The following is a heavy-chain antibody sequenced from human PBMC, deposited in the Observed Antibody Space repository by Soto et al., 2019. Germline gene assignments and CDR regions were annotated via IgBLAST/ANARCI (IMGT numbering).Heavy chain of an antibody. Sequence: GGSLRLSCAASGFTFSSYAMTWVRQAPGKGLEWVSVISGSGGRTYYADSVKGLFTISRDSSRNTLYLQMNSLRAEDTAVYYCAKRTGGYADYADFDYWGQGTLVTVSS. CDR3: AKRTGGYADYADFDY. J-gene: IGHJ4*02. CDR1: GFTFSSYA. CDR2: ISGSGGRT. V-gene: IGHV3-23*01. D-gene: IGHD4-17*01.